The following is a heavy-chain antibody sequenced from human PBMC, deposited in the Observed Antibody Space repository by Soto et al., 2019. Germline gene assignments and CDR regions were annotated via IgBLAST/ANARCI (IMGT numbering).Heavy chain of an antibody. J-gene: IGHJ4*02. V-gene: IGHV4-39*01. CDR1: GGSMSSSSYY. Sequence: PSGRLALTCTVCGGSMSSSSYYGGWIRQPPGKGLEWIGSIYYSGSTYYNPSLKSRVTISVDTSKNQFSLKLSSVTAADTAVYYCARHRHHSSSWSEDYFAYWGQGTLVTVSS. CDR3: ARHRHHSSSWSEDYFAY. CDR2: IYYSGST. D-gene: IGHD6-13*01.